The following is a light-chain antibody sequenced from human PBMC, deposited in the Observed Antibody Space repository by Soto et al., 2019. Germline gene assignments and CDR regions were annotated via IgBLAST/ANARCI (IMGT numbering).Light chain of an antibody. Sequence: IGLTQSPGTLSLSPGERATLSCRASQSVSNNYLAWYQQKPGQAPRLLIYGASNRATGIPARFSGSGSGTEFTLTISSLQSEDFAVYYCQQYNNWPPITFGQGTRLEIK. J-gene: IGKJ5*01. CDR3: QQYNNWPPIT. CDR2: GAS. V-gene: IGKV3D-15*01. CDR1: QSVSNN.